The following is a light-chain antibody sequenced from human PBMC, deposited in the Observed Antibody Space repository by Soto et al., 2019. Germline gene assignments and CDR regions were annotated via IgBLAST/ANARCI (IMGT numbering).Light chain of an antibody. CDR2: KAF. J-gene: IGKJ1*01. CDR3: QQYGSYSPWT. V-gene: IGKV1-5*03. Sequence: DIQMTQSPSTLSASVGDRVTITCRASQSFGCWLAWYQQKPGKAPKRQIYKAFSLESGDPSRFSGSGSGTEFTLTISSLQPDDFASYYCQQYGSYSPWTFGQGTKVEIK. CDR1: QSFGCW.